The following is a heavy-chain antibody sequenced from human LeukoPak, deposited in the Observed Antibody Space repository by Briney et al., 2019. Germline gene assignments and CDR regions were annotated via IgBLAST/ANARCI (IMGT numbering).Heavy chain of an antibody. J-gene: IGHJ6*03. D-gene: IGHD2-2*01. Sequence: SETLSLTCTVSSASITSSTYYWAWIRQPPGMALEWIGSIYYSGNSYYNPSLKSRVTISVDTSKSQFSLKLSSVTAADTAVYYCARGPCSSTSCRSYYYYYMDVWGKGTTVTVSS. CDR3: ARGPCSSTSCRSYYYYYMDV. V-gene: IGHV4-39*07. CDR1: SASITSSTYY. CDR2: IYYSGNS.